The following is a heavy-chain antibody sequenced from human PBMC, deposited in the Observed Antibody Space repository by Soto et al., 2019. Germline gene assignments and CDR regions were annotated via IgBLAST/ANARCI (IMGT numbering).Heavy chain of an antibody. D-gene: IGHD5-18*01. V-gene: IGHV3-23*01. CDR1: GFTFSSYA. Sequence: QPGGSLRLSCAASGFTFSSYAMSWVRQAPGKGLEWVSAISGSGGSTYYADSVKGRFTISRDNSKNTLYLQMNSLRAEDTAVYYCAKDAGYSYGSPRGMDVWGQGTTVTVSS. J-gene: IGHJ6*02. CDR2: ISGSGGST. CDR3: AKDAGYSYGSPRGMDV.